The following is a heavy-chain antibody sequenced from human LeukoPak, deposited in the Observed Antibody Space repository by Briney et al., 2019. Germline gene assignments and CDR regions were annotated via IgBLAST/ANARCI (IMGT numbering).Heavy chain of an antibody. CDR1: GYTFTSYD. V-gene: IGHV1-8*01. Sequence: ASVKVSCKASGYTFTSYDINWVRQATGQGLEWMGWMNANSGNTGYAQKFQGRVTMTRNTSISTAYMELSSLRSEDTAVYYCARDIVVVPAALRKNYYYYYMDVWGKGTTVTVSS. CDR3: ARDIVVVPAALRKNYYYYYMDV. J-gene: IGHJ6*03. D-gene: IGHD2-2*02. CDR2: MNANSGNT.